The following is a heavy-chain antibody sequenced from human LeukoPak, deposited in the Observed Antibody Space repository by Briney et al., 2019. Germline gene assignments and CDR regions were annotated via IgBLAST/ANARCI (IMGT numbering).Heavy chain of an antibody. Sequence: ASVKVSCKASGYTFTSYDINWVRQATGQGLEWMGWMNPNSGNTGYAQKVQGRVTMTTDTSTSTAYMELRSLRSDDTAVYYCARDPSNTSGRFWYFDLWGRGTLVTVSS. J-gene: IGHJ2*01. CDR3: ARDPSNTSGRFWYFDL. D-gene: IGHD6-19*01. CDR1: GYTFTSYD. V-gene: IGHV1-8*01. CDR2: MNPNSGNT.